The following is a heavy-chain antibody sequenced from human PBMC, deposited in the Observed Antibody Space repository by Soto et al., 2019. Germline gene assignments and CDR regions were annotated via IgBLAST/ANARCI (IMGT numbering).Heavy chain of an antibody. CDR2: IWYDGSNK. J-gene: IGHJ6*02. CDR1: GFTFSSYG. D-gene: IGHD5-12*01. V-gene: IGHV3-33*01. CDR3: ARDSPRGYSGYDYVYYYYGMDV. Sequence: PGGSLRLSCAASGFTFSSYGMHWVRQAPGKGLEWVAVIWYDGSNKYYADSVKGRFTISRDNSKNTLYLQMNSRRAEDTAVYYCARDSPRGYSGYDYVYYYYGMDVWGQGTTVTVSS.